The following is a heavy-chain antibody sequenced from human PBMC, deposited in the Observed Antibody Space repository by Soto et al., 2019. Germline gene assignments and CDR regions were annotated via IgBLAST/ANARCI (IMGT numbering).Heavy chain of an antibody. J-gene: IGHJ4*02. D-gene: IGHD3-9*01. CDR3: ARGGGETYYDILTGYYNQYYFDY. CDR1: GYTFTSYG. CDR2: ISAYNGNT. Sequence: ASVNVSCKASGYTFTSYGISWVRHAPGQGLEWMGWISAYNGNTNYAQKLQGRVTMTTDTSTSTAYMELRSLRSDDTAVYYCARGGGETYYDILTGYYNQYYFDYWGQGTLVTVSS. V-gene: IGHV1-18*01.